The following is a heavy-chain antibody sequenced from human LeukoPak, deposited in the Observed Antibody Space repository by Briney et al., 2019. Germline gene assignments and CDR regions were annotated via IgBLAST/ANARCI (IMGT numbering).Heavy chain of an antibody. CDR2: IYYSGST. CDR1: GGSISSGDYY. Sequence: PSETLSLTCTVSGGSISSGDYYWSWIRQPPGKGLEWIGYIYYSGSTYYNPSLKSRVTISVDTSKNQFSLKLSSVTAADSAVYYCATTFGMYSKLDYWGQGTLVTVSS. V-gene: IGHV4-30-4*01. D-gene: IGHD4-11*01. CDR3: ATTFGMYSKLDY. J-gene: IGHJ4*02.